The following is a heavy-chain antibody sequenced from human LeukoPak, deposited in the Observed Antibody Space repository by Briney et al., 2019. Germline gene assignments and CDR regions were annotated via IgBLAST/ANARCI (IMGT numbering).Heavy chain of an antibody. D-gene: IGHD6-25*01. J-gene: IGHJ4*02. CDR1: GFTFSAYY. Sequence: GGSLRLSCAASGFTFSAYYMSWIRQAPGKGLEWVSYISDSGGAIYYADSVKGRFTISRDNAKNSLYLQMNSLRAEDTAVYYCARWSGYGDFGGQGTLVTVSS. CDR2: ISDSGGAI. CDR3: ARWSGYGDF. V-gene: IGHV3-11*04.